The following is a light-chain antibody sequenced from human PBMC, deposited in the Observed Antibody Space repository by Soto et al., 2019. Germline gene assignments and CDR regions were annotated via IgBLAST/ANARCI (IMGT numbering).Light chain of an antibody. CDR3: AAWDDSLSGDYV. Sequence: QSVLTQPPSAPGTPGQRVTISCSGSSSNIGSNYVYWYQQLPGTAPKLLIYRNNQRPSGVPDRFSGSKSGTSASLAISGLRSEDEADYYCAAWDDSLSGDYVFGTGTKVTVL. J-gene: IGLJ1*01. CDR1: SSNIGSNY. V-gene: IGLV1-47*01. CDR2: RNN.